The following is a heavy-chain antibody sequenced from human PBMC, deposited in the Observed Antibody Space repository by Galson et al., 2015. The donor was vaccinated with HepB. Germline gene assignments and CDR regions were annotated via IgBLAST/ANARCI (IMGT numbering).Heavy chain of an antibody. Sequence: SLRLSCAASGITFSSSGMSWVRQTPGKGLEWVSTISESGDTTYYADSVKGRFTISRDNSKKMLYLQMNSLRADDAAVYYCAKVLEGYWGQGILVTVAS. J-gene: IGHJ4*02. D-gene: IGHD1-1*01. CDR3: AKVLEGY. CDR2: ISESGDTT. CDR1: GITFSSSG. V-gene: IGHV3-23*01.